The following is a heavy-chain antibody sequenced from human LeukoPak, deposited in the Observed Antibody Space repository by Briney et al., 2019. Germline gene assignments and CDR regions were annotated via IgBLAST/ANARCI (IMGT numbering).Heavy chain of an antibody. D-gene: IGHD3-10*01. CDR1: GYSFANYR. J-gene: IGHJ4*02. CDR3: VRLASGRALIYFEF. CDR2: IYPGDSDT. Sequence: GESLKISCKGSGYSFANYRIGWVRQTPGKGLEYMALIYPGDSDTRYNPSFQGQVTISADKSISTAYLQWSSLKASDTAMYYCVRLASGRALIYFEFWGQGTLVTVSS. V-gene: IGHV5-51*01.